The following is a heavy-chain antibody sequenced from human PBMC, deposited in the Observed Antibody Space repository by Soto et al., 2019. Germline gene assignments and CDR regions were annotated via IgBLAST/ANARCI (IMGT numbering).Heavy chain of an antibody. V-gene: IGHV5-51*01. J-gene: IGHJ3*02. Sequence: PGESLKISCKGSGYSFTSYWIGWVRQMPGKGLELMGIIYPGDPDTRYSPSFQGQVTISADKSISTAYLQWSSLKASDTAMYYCARRIAAAGNNDAFDIWGQGTMVTVSS. CDR2: IYPGDPDT. CDR1: GYSFTSYW. D-gene: IGHD6-13*01. CDR3: ARRIAAAGNNDAFDI.